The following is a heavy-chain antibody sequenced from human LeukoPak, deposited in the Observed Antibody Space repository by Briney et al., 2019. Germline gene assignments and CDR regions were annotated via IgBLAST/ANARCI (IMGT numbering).Heavy chain of an antibody. Sequence: SETLSLTCAVYGGSFSGYYWSWIRQPPGKGLEWIGEINHSGSTNYNPSLKSRVTISVDTSKNQFSLKLSSVTAADTAVYYCARQVTFGYAFAYYFDYWGQGSLVTVSS. D-gene: IGHD5-18*01. J-gene: IGHJ4*02. CDR1: GGSFSGYY. CDR2: INHSGST. CDR3: ARQVTFGYAFAYYFDY. V-gene: IGHV4-34*01.